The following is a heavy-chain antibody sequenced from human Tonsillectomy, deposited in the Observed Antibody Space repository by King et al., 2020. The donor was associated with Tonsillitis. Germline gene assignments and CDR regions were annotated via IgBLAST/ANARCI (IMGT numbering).Heavy chain of an antibody. Sequence: VQLVESGGGLVQPGGSLRLSCAASGFTFSNYAMSWVRQAPGKGLEWVSSISGNGDSTYYADSVKGRFTISRDNSKNTLYLQMNSLRAEDTAVYYCAKDRTGTTWSYYGMDVWGQGTTVTVSS. D-gene: IGHD1-7*01. J-gene: IGHJ6*02. CDR3: AKDRTGTTWSYYGMDV. V-gene: IGHV3-23*04. CDR1: GFTFSNYA. CDR2: ISGNGDST.